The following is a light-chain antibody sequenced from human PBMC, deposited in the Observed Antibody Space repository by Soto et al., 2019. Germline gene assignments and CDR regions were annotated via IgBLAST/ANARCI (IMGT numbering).Light chain of an antibody. Sequence: QSVLTPPPSVSGALGQRGTISCNGSGLNIGAGYDVHWYQQLQGTAPKVVIYGNKIRPSGVPDRFSGSKSGTSASLAITGLQAEDEGEYYCQSFYAGVSGYVFGPGTKVTAL. CDR2: GNK. V-gene: IGLV1-40*01. CDR1: GLNIGAGYD. J-gene: IGLJ1*01. CDR3: QSFYAGVSGYV.